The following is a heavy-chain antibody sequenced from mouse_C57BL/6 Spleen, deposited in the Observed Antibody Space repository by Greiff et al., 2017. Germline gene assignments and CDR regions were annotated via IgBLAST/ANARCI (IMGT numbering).Heavy chain of an antibody. J-gene: IGHJ1*03. D-gene: IGHD2-4*01. CDR3: ARYYDYDDGWYFDV. V-gene: IGHV8-8*01. CDR2: IWWDDDK. Sequence: QVTLKESGPGILQPSQTLSLTCSFSGFSLSTFGMGVGWIRQPSGKGLEWLAHIWWDDDKYYNPALKSRLTISKDTSKNQVFLKSANVDTADTATYYWARYYDYDDGWYFDVWGTGTTVTVSS. CDR1: GFSLSTFGMG.